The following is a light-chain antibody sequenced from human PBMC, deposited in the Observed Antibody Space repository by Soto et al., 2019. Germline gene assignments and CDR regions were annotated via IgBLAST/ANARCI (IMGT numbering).Light chain of an antibody. CDR3: QSYDSSLSAL. Sequence: QSVLTQPPSVSGAPGQRVTISCIGSSSNIGAGYDVHWYQQLPGTAPKLLIYGNSNRPSGVPDRVSGSKSGTSASLAITGLQAEDEADYYCQSYDSSLSALFGGGSKLTVL. CDR1: SSNIGAGYD. CDR2: GNS. J-gene: IGLJ3*02. V-gene: IGLV1-40*01.